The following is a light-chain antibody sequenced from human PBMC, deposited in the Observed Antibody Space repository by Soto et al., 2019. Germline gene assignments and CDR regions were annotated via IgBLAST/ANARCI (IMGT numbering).Light chain of an antibody. Sequence: VVMTQTLLSLSVARGQPGSMARKYIQSLLHITGETFLFWSLQKPGQYPQLLIYEVSTRVSGVPDRFSGSGSGTDFTLEISRVETDDVGIYYCMQSTQLPPTFGQGTRLEIK. V-gene: IGKV2D-29*02. CDR2: EVS. CDR3: MQSTQLPPT. J-gene: IGKJ5*01. CDR1: QSLLHITGETF.